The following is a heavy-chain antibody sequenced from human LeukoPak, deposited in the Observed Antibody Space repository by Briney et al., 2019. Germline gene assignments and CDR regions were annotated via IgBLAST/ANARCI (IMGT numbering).Heavy chain of an antibody. CDR3: ARDALRVATIADYFDY. CDR2: ISSSSSYI. V-gene: IGHV3-21*01. Sequence: PGGSLRLSCAASGFTFSSYAMSWVRQAPGKGLEWVSSISSSSSYIYYADSVKGRFTISRDNAKNSLYLQMNSLRAEDTAVYYCARDALRVATIADYFDYWGQGTLVTVSS. J-gene: IGHJ4*02. CDR1: GFTFSSYA. D-gene: IGHD5-12*01.